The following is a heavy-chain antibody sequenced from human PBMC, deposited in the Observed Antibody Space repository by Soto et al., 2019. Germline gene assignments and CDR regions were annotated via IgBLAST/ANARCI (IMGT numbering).Heavy chain of an antibody. J-gene: IGHJ5*02. D-gene: IGHD4-17*01. Sequence: PSETLSLTCTVSGGSISSGDYYWSWIRQPPGKGLEWIGYIYYSGSTYSRGSTYYNPSLKSRVTISVDTSKNQFSLKLNSVTAADTAVYYCARDYGDYNWFDPWGQGTLVTVSS. CDR3: ARDYGDYNWFDP. CDR1: GGSISSGDYY. CDR2: IYYSGSTYSRGST. V-gene: IGHV4-30-4*01.